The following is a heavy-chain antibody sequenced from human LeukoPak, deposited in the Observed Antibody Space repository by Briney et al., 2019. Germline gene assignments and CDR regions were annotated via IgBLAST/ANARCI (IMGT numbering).Heavy chain of an antibody. CDR2: ISSTSPRAI. CDR3: AGHARGSYLVY. D-gene: IGHD6-6*01. Sequence: PGGSLRLSCAASGFTFSDYYMSWIHQAPGKGLEWVSLISSTSPRAISYGDSVKGRFTTSRDDAKDSLFLQMNNLRVEDTAMYYCAGHARGSYLVYWGQGILVTVSA. V-gene: IGHV3-11*01. CDR1: GFTFSDYY. J-gene: IGHJ4*02.